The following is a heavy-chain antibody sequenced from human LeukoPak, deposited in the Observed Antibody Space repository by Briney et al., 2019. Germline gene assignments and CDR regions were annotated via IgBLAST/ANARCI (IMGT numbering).Heavy chain of an antibody. CDR2: ISGSGGST. J-gene: IGHJ4*02. D-gene: IGHD6-19*01. V-gene: IGHV3-23*01. CDR3: AKSEGIAVAGTVSDY. CDR1: GFTFSSYA. Sequence: GGSLRLSCAASGFTFSSYAMSWVRQAPGKGLEWVSAISGSGGSTYYADSVKGRFTISRDNSKNTLYLQMYSLRAEDTAVYYCAKSEGIAVAGTVSDYWGQGALVTVSS.